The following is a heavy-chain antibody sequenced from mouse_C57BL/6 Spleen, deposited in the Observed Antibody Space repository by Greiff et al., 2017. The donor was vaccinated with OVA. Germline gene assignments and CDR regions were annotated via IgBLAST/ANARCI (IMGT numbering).Heavy chain of an antibody. J-gene: IGHJ1*03. CDR3: ASPGFYYGSSYWYFDV. CDR2: IYPGSGNT. V-gene: IGHV1-76*01. Sequence: VQLQESGAELVRPGASVKLSCKASGYTFTDYYINWVKQRPGQGLEWIARIYPGSGNTYYNEKFKGKATLTAEKSSSTAYMQLSSLTSEDSAVYFCASPGFYYGSSYWYFDVWGTGTTVTVSS. D-gene: IGHD1-1*01. CDR1: GYTFTDYY.